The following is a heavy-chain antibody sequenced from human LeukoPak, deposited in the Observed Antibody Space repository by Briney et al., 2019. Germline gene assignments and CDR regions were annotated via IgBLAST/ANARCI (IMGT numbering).Heavy chain of an antibody. D-gene: IGHD3-10*01. CDR3: ARCGVDVVLLWPDFDY. CDR2: INPSGGST. V-gene: IGHV1-46*01. J-gene: IGHJ4*02. CDR1: GYTFTSYY. Sequence: GASVKVSCKASGYTFTSYYMHWVRQAPGQGLEWMGIINPSGGSTSYAQKFQGRVTMTRDTSTSTVYMELSSLRSEDTAVYYCARCGVDVVLLWPDFDYWGQGTLVTVSS.